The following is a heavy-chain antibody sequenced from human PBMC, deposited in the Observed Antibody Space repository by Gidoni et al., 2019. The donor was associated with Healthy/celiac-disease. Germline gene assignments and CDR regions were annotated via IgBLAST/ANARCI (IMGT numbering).Heavy chain of an antibody. Sequence: QLQLPEAGPGLVKPSETLSLTCPVSDGSISSSRYYWGWIRQPPGKGLEWIGSIYYSGSTYYNPSLKSRVTISVDTSKNQFSLKLSSVTAADTAVYYCARRNLTMVRGAQAPIDYCGQGTLVTVSS. CDR2: IYYSGST. J-gene: IGHJ4*02. CDR1: DGSISSSRYY. V-gene: IGHV4-39*01. D-gene: IGHD3-10*01. CDR3: ARRNLTMVRGAQAPIDY.